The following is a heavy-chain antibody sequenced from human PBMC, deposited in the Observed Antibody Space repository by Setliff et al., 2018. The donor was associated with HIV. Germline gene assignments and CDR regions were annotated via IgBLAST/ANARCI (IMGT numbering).Heavy chain of an antibody. CDR3: STTASNGYPWALDI. CDR1: GLTFSSYA. V-gene: IGHV3-21*03. Sequence: PGGSLRLSCAASGLTFSSYAMYWVRQAPGKGLEWVSSISSSSSYIYYADSVKGRFTISRDNAKNSLYLQMNSLKTEDTAVYYCSTTASNGYPWALDIWGQGTMVTVSS. J-gene: IGHJ3*02. D-gene: IGHD3-22*01. CDR2: ISSSSSYI.